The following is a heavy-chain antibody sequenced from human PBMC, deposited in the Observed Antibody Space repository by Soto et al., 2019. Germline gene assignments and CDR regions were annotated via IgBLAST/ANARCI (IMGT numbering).Heavy chain of an antibody. J-gene: IGHJ4*02. CDR2: IYWNDDK. V-gene: IGHV2-5*01. Sequence: QITLKESGPTLVKPTQTLTLTCTFSGFSLSTSGVGVGWIRQPPGKALEWLALIYWNDDKRYSPSLKSRLTITKDTSKNPVVLTMTNMDPVDTATYYCAHRPAIAAAGTLEFDYWGQGTLVTVSS. CDR1: GFSLSTSGVG. D-gene: IGHD6-13*01. CDR3: AHRPAIAAAGTLEFDY.